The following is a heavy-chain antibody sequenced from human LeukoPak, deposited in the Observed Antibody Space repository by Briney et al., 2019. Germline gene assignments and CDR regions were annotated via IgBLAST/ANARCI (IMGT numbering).Heavy chain of an antibody. D-gene: IGHD2-2*01. CDR1: GFTLSRYA. Sequence: PGGSLRLSCAASGFTLSRYAISWVRQAPGKGLEWVSAITGSGGSTYYADSVKGRFTISRDNSKNTLHLQMNTLSAEHTAVLYCAIPVVSAAVNRTNWGQETLVTVSS. CDR2: ITGSGGST. J-gene: IGHJ4*02. CDR3: AIPVVSAAVNRTN. V-gene: IGHV3-23*01.